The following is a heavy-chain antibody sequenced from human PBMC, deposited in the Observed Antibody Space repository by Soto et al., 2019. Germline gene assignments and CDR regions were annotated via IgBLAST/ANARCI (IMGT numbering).Heavy chain of an antibody. V-gene: IGHV3-13*01. CDR1: GFTFSSYD. CDR2: IGTAGDT. CDR3: ARGIVPASYYYYMDV. J-gene: IGHJ6*03. D-gene: IGHD2-2*01. Sequence: PGGSLRLSCAASGFTFSSYDMHWVRQATGKGLGWVSAIGTAGDTYYPGSVKGRFTISRENAKNSLYLQMNSLRAGDTAVYYCARGIVPASYYYYMDVWGKGTTVTVSS.